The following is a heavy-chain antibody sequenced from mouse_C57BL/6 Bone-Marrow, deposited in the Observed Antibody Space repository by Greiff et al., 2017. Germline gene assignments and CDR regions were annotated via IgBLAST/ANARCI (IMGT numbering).Heavy chain of an antibody. CDR2: IYPRSGNT. J-gene: IGHJ3*01. D-gene: IGHD3-3*01. CDR1: GYTFTSYG. V-gene: IGHV1-81*01. CDR3: AGVGWAFAY. Sequence: QVQLKQSGAELARPGASVKLSCKASGYTFTSYGISWVKQRTGQGLEWIGEIYPRSGNTYYNEKFKGKATLTADKSSSTAYMELRSLTSEDSAVYVCAGVGWAFAYWGQGTLVTVSA.